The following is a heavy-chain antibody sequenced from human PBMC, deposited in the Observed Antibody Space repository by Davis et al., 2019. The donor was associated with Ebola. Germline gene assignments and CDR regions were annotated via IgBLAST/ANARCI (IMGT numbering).Heavy chain of an antibody. CDR2: INPYNGGT. D-gene: IGHD2-21*02. J-gene: IGHJ6*04. CDR1: GYTFTGYY. CDR3: ARVRYGGGDCSRQYYYGMDV. V-gene: IGHV1-2*06. Sequence: ASVKVSCKASGYTFTGYYMQWVRRAPGQGLEWMGRINPYNGGTNYAQKFQGRFTMTRDTPISTAYMELSRLTSDDPAEYYGARVRYGGGDCSRQYYYGMDVWGKGTTVTVSS.